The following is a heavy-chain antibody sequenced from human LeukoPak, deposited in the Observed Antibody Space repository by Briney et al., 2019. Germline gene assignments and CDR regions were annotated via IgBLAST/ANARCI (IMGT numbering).Heavy chain of an antibody. D-gene: IGHD2-2*02. CDR2: INHSGST. V-gene: IGHV4-34*01. CDR1: GGSFSGYY. CDR3: ARNRLLGYCSSTSCYMPDY. J-gene: IGHJ4*02. Sequence: SETLSLTCAVYGGSFSGYYWSWIRQLPGKGLEWIGEINHSGSTNYNPSLKSRVTISVDTSKNQFSLKLSSVTAADTAVYYCARNRLLGYCSSTSCYMPDYWGQGTLVTVSS.